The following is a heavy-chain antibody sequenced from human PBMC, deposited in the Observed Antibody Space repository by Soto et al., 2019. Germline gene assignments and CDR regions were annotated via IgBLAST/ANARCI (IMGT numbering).Heavy chain of an antibody. Sequence: SETLSLTCTVSGGSISSGGYYWSWIRQHPGKGLEWIGYIYYSGSTYYNSSLKSRVTISVDTSKNQFSLKLSSVTAADTTVYYCARRWGTYFDFWGQGTLVTVSS. CDR3: ARRWGTYFDF. CDR1: GGSISSGGYY. V-gene: IGHV4-31*03. J-gene: IGHJ4*02. D-gene: IGHD7-27*01. CDR2: IYYSGST.